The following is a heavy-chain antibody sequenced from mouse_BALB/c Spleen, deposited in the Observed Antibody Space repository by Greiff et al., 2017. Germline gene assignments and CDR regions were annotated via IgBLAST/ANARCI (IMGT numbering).Heavy chain of an antibody. CDR3: AVLLRTYAMDY. CDR2: ISYSGST. V-gene: IGHV3-2*02. J-gene: IGHJ4*01. Sequence: EVKLQESGPGLVKPSQSLSLTCTVTGYSITSDYAWNWIRQFPGNKLEWMGYISYSGSTSYNPSLKSRISITRDTSKNQFFLQLNSVTTEDTATYYCAVLLRTYAMDYWGQGTSVTVSS. D-gene: IGHD1-1*01. CDR1: GYSITSDYA.